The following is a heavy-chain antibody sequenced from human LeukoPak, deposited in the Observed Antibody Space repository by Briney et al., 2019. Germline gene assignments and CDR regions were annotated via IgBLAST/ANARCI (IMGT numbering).Heavy chain of an antibody. CDR1: GLTVSKNY. D-gene: IGHD3-10*01. J-gene: IGHJ4*02. Sequence: RSGGSLRLACAASGLTVSKNYMSWVRQAPGKGLESVSVIYSGGSTYYADSVRGRFTISRDNSKNTLYLQMNSLRVEDTAVYYCARVGGHWGQGTLVTVSS. CDR2: IYSGGST. CDR3: ARVGGH. V-gene: IGHV3-53*01.